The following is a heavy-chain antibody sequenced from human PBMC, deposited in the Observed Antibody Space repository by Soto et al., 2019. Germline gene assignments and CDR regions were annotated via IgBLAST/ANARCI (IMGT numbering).Heavy chain of an antibody. Sequence: VESLKISCKGSGYIFTSYWICCCLQMPGKGLEWMGIIYPGDSDTRYSPSFQGQVTISADKSISTAYLQWSSLKASDTAMYYCARRGGDSWFDPWGQGTLVTVSS. D-gene: IGHD2-21*02. CDR1: GYIFTSYW. J-gene: IGHJ5*02. V-gene: IGHV5-51*01. CDR3: ARRGGDSWFDP. CDR2: IYPGDSDT.